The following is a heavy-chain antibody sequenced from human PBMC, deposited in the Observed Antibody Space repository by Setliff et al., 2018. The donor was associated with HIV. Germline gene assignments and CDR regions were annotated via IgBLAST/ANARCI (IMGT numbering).Heavy chain of an antibody. Sequence: GASVKVSCKASGYTFVSYGINWVRQAPGQGLEWMGWMNPNSGNTAYAQKFQGRLTMTRDTSKTTSYMELRSLTSEDTAIYYCATHQGFLGSGIHWFDPWGQGTLVTVSS. J-gene: IGHJ5*02. D-gene: IGHD3-10*01. CDR3: ATHQGFLGSGIHWFDP. CDR1: GYTFVSYG. V-gene: IGHV1-8*02. CDR2: MNPNSGNT.